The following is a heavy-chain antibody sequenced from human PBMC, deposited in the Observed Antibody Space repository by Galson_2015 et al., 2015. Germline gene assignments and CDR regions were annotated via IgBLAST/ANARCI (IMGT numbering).Heavy chain of an antibody. CDR1: GYTFSNYV. V-gene: IGHV1-3*01. Sequence: SVKVSCKASGYTFSNYVMHWVRQAPGQRLEWMGWINSGNANTKYSQEFQGRVTITRDTSASTAYMELTTLRSEDTAVYYCARAVVGATRGLDYWGQGTLVTVSS. D-gene: IGHD1-26*01. CDR2: INSGNANT. J-gene: IGHJ4*02. CDR3: ARAVVGATRGLDY.